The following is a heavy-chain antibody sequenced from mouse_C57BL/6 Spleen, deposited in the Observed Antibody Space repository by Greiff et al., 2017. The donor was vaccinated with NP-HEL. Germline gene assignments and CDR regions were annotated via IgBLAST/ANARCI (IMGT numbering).Heavy chain of an antibody. CDR2: INPGSGGT. CDR3: ARRDYYGSSSDY. J-gene: IGHJ2*01. CDR1: GYAFTNYL. D-gene: IGHD1-1*01. Sequence: QVQLQQSGAELVRPGTSVKVSCKASGYAFTNYLLEWVKQRPGQGLEWIGVINPGSGGTNYNEKFKGKATLTADKSSSTAYMQLSSLTSEDSAVYFCARRDYYGSSSDYWGQGTTLTVSS. V-gene: IGHV1-54*01.